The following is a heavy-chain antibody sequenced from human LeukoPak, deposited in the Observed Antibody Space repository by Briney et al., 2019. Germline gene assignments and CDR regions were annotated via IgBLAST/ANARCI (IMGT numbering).Heavy chain of an antibody. V-gene: IGHV4-38-2*02. CDR3: ARGVYSRGRFDY. J-gene: IGHJ4*02. Sequence: SETLSLTCTVSGYSISSGYYWGWIRQPPGKGLEWIGSIYRSGSTYYNPSLKTRVTISVDTSKNQFSLNLSSVTAADSAVYYCARGVYSRGRFDYWGQGTLVTVSS. D-gene: IGHD6-19*01. CDR2: IYRSGST. CDR1: GYSISSGYY.